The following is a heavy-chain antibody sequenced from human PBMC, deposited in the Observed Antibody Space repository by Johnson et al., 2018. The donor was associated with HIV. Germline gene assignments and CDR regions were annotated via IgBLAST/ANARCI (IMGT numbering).Heavy chain of an antibody. V-gene: IGHV3-66*01. Sequence: MQLVESGGRVVQPGRSLRLSCAASGFIVSSNCMTWVRQAPGKGLEWVSVIYSGGSTYYVDPVKGRFTISRDNSKNTLYLQMNSLRTEDTAVYYCARDGTTGPSGDAFDIWGQGTMVTVSS. D-gene: IGHD4-17*01. CDR2: IYSGGST. J-gene: IGHJ3*02. CDR1: GFIVSSNC. CDR3: ARDGTTGPSGDAFDI.